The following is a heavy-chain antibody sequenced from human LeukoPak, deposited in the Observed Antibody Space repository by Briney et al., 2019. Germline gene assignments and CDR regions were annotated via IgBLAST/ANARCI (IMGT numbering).Heavy chain of an antibody. CDR2: IRYDGSNK. D-gene: IGHD3-16*01. Sequence: GGSLRLSCAASGFTFSSYGMHWVRQAPGQGLEWVAFIRYDGSNKYYADSVKGRFTISRDNSKNTLYLQMNSLRAEDTAVYYCAKVGGDPYSFTYWGQGTLVTVSS. CDR1: GFTFSSYG. CDR3: AKVGGDPYSFTY. J-gene: IGHJ4*02. V-gene: IGHV3-30*02.